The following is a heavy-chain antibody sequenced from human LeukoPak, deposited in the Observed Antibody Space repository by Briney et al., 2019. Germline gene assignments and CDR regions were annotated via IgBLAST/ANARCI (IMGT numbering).Heavy chain of an antibody. CDR1: GGTFISYA. Sequence: ASVKVSCKASGGTFISYAISWVRQAPGQGLEWMGRIIPILGIANYAQKFQGRVTITADKSTGTAYMELSSLRSEDTAVYYCARDSSGYDSDYFDYWGQGTLVTVSS. J-gene: IGHJ4*02. CDR3: ARDSSGYDSDYFDY. V-gene: IGHV1-69*04. D-gene: IGHD5-12*01. CDR2: IIPILGIA.